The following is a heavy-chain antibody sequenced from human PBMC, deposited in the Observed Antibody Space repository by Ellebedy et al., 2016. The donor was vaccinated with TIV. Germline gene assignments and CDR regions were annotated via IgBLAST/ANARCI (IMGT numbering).Heavy chain of an antibody. CDR2: LSYSGTT. D-gene: IGHD3-22*01. Sequence: SETLSLXXAVSGGSISSSQYYWGWIRQPPGKGLEWIGYLSYSGTTYYNPSLRSRLTISLDSSKNQFSLKVNSVTTADTAVYYCARGDSSGYVFDYWGQGTLVTVSS. CDR3: ARGDSSGYVFDY. V-gene: IGHV4-30-4*08. J-gene: IGHJ4*02. CDR1: GGSISSSQYY.